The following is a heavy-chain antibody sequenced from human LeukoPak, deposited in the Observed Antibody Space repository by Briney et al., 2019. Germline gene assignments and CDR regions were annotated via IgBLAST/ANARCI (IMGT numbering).Heavy chain of an antibody. D-gene: IGHD6-19*01. Sequence: QAGGSLRLSCAISGFTFSSYAMSWVRQAPGKGLEWVSVISGRGGSPYYADSVKGRFIISRDNSKNTLYLQMNSLRAEDTAIYYCAKDGAAVAGGWGYDIWGQGTMVTVSS. CDR3: AKDGAAVAGGWGYDI. CDR2: ISGRGGSP. V-gene: IGHV3-23*01. J-gene: IGHJ3*02. CDR1: GFTFSSYA.